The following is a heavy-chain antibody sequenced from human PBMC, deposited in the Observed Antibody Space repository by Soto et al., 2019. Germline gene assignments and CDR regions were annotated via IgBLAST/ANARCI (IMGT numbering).Heavy chain of an antibody. CDR2: ISGSGGST. CDR3: AKDGRFAVAAPNWFDP. D-gene: IGHD6-19*01. V-gene: IGHV3-23*01. Sequence: GGSLRLSCAASGFTFSSYAMSWVRQAPGKGLEWVSAISGSGGSTYYADSVKGRFTISRDNSKNTLYLQMNSLRAEDTAVYYCAKDGRFAVAAPNWFDPWGQGTLVTVSS. CDR1: GFTFSSYA. J-gene: IGHJ5*02.